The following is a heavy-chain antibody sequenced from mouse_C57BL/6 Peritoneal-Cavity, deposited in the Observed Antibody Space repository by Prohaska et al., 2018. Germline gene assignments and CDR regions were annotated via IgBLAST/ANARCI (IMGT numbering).Heavy chain of an antibody. CDR3: MRYGSYWYFDV. V-gene: IGHV11-2*01. CDR1: GFTFSGFW. CDR2: INSDGSAI. Sequence: EVQLLETGGGLVQPGGSRGLSCEGSGFTFSGFWMSWVRQTPGKTLDWIGDINSDGSAINYAPSIKDRFTIFRDNDKSTLYLQMSNVRSEDTATYFCMRYGSYWYFDVWGTGTTVTVSS. J-gene: IGHJ1*03. D-gene: IGHD1-1*01.